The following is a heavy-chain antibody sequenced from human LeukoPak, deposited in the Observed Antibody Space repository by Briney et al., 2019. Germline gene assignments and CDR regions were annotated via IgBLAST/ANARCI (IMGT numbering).Heavy chain of an antibody. V-gene: IGHV3-23*01. J-gene: IGHJ4*02. D-gene: IGHD3-10*01. CDR2: ISDNGGST. CDR1: GFTFRSYA. Sequence: GGSLRLSCAASGFTFRSYAMSWVRQAPGKGLEWVSAISDNGGSTYYAASVKGRFTISRDNSKNTLCLQMNSLRAEDTAVYYCAVRPLWFGELSSDYWGQGTLVTVSS. CDR3: AVRPLWFGELSSDY.